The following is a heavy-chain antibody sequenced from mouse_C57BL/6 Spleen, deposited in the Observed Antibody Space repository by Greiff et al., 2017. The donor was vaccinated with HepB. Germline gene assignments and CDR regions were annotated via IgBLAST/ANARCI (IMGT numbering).Heavy chain of an antibody. CDR3: AREDDYDGVWYFDV. CDR2: IYPRSGNT. J-gene: IGHJ1*03. D-gene: IGHD2-4*01. CDR1: GYTFTSYG. Sequence: VQLQQSGAELARPGASVKLSCKASGYTFTSYGISWVKQRTGQGLEWIGEIYPRSGNTYYNEKFKGKATLTADKSSSTAYMELRSLTSEDSAVYFCAREDDYDGVWYFDVWGTGTTVTVSS. V-gene: IGHV1-81*01.